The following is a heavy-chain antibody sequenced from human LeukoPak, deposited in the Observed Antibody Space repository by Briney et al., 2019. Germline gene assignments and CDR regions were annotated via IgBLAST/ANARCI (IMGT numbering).Heavy chain of an antibody. CDR1: GFTFSSYA. D-gene: IGHD6-19*01. V-gene: IGHV3-30-3*01. CDR3: GRSDSSGLVGDAFDI. J-gene: IGHJ3*02. Sequence: GGSLRLSCAASGFTFSSYAMHWVRQAPGKGLEWVAVISYDGSNKYYADSVKGRFTISRDNSKNTLYLQMNSLRAEDTAVYYCGRSDSSGLVGDAFDIWGQGTMVTVSS. CDR2: ISYDGSNK.